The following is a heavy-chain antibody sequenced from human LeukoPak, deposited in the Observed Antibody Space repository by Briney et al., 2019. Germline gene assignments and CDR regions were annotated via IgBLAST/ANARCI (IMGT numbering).Heavy chain of an antibody. CDR2: INAGNGNT. D-gene: IGHD5-24*01. CDR3: ARQDGLYSPIDY. V-gene: IGHV1-3*01. Sequence: GASVKVSCKASGYTFTSYAMHWVRQAPGQRLEWMGWINAGNGNTKYSQNLQGRVTMTTDTSTSTAYMEVGSLRSDDTAVYYCARQDGLYSPIDYWGQGTLVTVSS. J-gene: IGHJ4*02. CDR1: GYTFTSYA.